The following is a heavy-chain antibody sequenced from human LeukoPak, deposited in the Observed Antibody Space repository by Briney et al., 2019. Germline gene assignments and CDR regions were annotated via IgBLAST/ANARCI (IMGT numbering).Heavy chain of an antibody. V-gene: IGHV4-39*01. CDR1: GGSISSSSYY. D-gene: IGHD6-13*01. CDR2: IYYSGST. J-gene: IGHJ5*01. Sequence: PSETLADICTVSGGSISSSSYYWGWIRQPPGKGLEWIGSIYYSGSTYYNPSLKSRVTISVDTSKNQFSLKLRSVTAADTAVYHCARHVTSTTRSWYPDWFDPWGEATLVTVSS. CDR3: ARHVTSTTRSWYPDWFDP.